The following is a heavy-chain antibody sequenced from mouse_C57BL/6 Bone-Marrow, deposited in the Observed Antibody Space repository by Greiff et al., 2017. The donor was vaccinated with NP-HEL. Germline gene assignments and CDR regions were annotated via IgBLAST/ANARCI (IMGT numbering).Heavy chain of an antibody. CDR1: EYEFPSHD. CDR3: ARSYYDYDGWYFEV. Sequence: EVKVVESGGGLVQPGESLKLSCESTEYEFPSHDMSWVRKTPEKRLELVAAINSDGGSTYYPDTLERRFIISRDNTKKTLYLQMSSLRSEDTALYYCARSYYDYDGWYFEVWGTGTTVTGSS. D-gene: IGHD2-4*01. J-gene: IGHJ1*03. CDR2: INSDGGST. V-gene: IGHV5-2*01.